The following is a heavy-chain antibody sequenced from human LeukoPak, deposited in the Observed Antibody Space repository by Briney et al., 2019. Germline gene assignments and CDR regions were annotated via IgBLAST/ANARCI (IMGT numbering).Heavy chain of an antibody. D-gene: IGHD3-22*01. CDR1: GFTFSSYA. V-gene: IGHV3-30-3*01. J-gene: IGHJ4*02. Sequence: GGSLRLSCAASGFTFSSYAMHWVRQAPGKGLEWVAVISYDGSNKYYADSVKGRFTISRDNSKNTPYLQMNSLRAEDTAVYYCARDNSDSSGYYLGYWGQGTLVTVSS. CDR3: ARDNSDSSGYYLGY. CDR2: ISYDGSNK.